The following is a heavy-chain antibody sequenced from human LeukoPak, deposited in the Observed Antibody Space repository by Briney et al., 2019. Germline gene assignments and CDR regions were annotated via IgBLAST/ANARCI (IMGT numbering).Heavy chain of an antibody. CDR1: GGSISSSSYY. Sequence: PSETLSLTCTVSGGSISSSSYYWGWIRQPPGKGLEWIGSIYYSGSTYYNPSLKSRVTISVDTSKNQFSLKLSSVTAADTAVYYCARSPVLLWFGEPHEGGLYYYYYMDVWGKGTTVTISS. CDR3: ARSPVLLWFGEPHEGGLYYYYYMDV. D-gene: IGHD3-10*01. CDR2: IYYSGST. J-gene: IGHJ6*03. V-gene: IGHV4-39*01.